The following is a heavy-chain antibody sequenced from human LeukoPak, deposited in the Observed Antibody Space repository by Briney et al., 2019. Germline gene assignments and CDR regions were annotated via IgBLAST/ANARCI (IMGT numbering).Heavy chain of an antibody. D-gene: IGHD6-13*01. CDR2: IRYDGSNK. CDR3: AKPYSSSWYSTFDY. Sequence: GGSLRLSCAASGFTFSSYGMHWVRQAPGKGLEWVAFIRYDGSNKYYADSVKGRFTISRDNSKNTLYLQMNNLRAEDTAVYYCAKPYSSSWYSTFDYWGQGTLVTVSS. V-gene: IGHV3-30*02. CDR1: GFTFSSYG. J-gene: IGHJ4*02.